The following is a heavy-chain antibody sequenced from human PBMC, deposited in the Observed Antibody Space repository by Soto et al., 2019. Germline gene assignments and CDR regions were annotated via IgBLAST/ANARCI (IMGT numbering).Heavy chain of an antibody. CDR2: INSDGSST. CDR1: GFTFSSYW. V-gene: IGHV3-74*01. J-gene: IGHJ3*02. Sequence: WALRLSCAASGFTFSSYWMHWVRQAPGKGLVWVSRINSDGSSTSYADSVKGRFTISRDNAKNTLYLQMNSLRAEDTAVYYCAREGYYGSGSYFAFNIGGQETMATV. CDR3: AREGYYGSGSYFAFNI. D-gene: IGHD3-10*01.